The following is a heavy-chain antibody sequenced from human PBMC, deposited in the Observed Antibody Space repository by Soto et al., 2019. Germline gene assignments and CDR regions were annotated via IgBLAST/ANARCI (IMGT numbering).Heavy chain of an antibody. CDR1: GGTFSSYA. D-gene: IGHD2-2*03. V-gene: IGHV1-69*13. Sequence: GASVKVSCKASGGTFSSYAISWVRQAPGQGLEWMGGIIPIFGTANYAQKFQGRVTITADESTSTAYMELSSLRSEDTAVYYCARDMDIVVVPASQEHIRAPWFDPWGQGTLVTVSS. J-gene: IGHJ5*02. CDR3: ARDMDIVVVPASQEHIRAPWFDP. CDR2: IIPIFGTA.